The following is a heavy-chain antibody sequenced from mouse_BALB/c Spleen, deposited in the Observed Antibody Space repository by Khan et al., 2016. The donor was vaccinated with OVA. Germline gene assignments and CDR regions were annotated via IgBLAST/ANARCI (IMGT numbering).Heavy chain of an antibody. J-gene: IGHJ4*01. CDR3: ATYGSNYYYAMDC. V-gene: IGHV3-6*02. D-gene: IGHD1-1*01. CDR1: GYSITSGYY. Sequence: EVQLQESGPGLVKPSQSLSLTCSVTGYSITSGYYWNWIRQYPGNKLEWMGYISYDGSNNYNPSLKNRISITRDTSKHQFFLKLNSVTTEDPATYFCATYGSNYYYAMDCWGQGTSVTGSS. CDR2: ISYDGSN.